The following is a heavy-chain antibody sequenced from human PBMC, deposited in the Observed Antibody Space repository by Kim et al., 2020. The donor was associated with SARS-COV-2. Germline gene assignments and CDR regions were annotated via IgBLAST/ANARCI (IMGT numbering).Heavy chain of an antibody. D-gene: IGHD1-26*01. CDR2: IYDCYNT. V-gene: IGHV3-53*01. Sequence: GGCLRLSCAPSGFGVSSNYMSWVRQAPGKGLEWVSLIYDCYNTYYADPVKRRFTISRDNFRNTLYLQMNNLGADDTAVHYCATSHTLFSGTYWPPFDYWGQGTLVTVSS. J-gene: IGHJ4*02. CDR3: ATSHTLFSGTYWPPFDY. CDR1: GFGVSSNY.